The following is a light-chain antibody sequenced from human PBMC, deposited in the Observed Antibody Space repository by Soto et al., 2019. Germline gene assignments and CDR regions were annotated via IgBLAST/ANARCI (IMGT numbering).Light chain of an antibody. CDR1: SSNIGRNT. CDR2: SNS. J-gene: IGLJ3*02. CDR3: AAWDDSLSGHWV. Sequence: QAVVTQSPSASGTPGQRVTISCSGTSSNIGRNTVNWYQQLPGTAPKLLIYSNSQRPSGVSDRFSGSKSGTSASLAISGLQSEDEADYYCAAWDDSLSGHWVFGGGTQLTVL. V-gene: IGLV1-44*01.